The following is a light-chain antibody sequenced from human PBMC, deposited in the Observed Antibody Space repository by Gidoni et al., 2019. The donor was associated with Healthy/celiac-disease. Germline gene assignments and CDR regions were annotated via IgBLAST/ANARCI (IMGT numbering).Light chain of an antibody. V-gene: IGKV3-20*01. CDR2: GAS. CDR3: QQYGSSLQT. CDR1: QSVSSSY. J-gene: IGKJ1*01. Sequence: ESVLTQSPGTLSLSPGERATLSCRASQSVSSSYLAWYQQKPGQAPRLLIYGASSRATGIPDRFSGSGSGTDFTLTISRLEPEDFAVYYCQQYGSSLQTFGQGTKVEIK.